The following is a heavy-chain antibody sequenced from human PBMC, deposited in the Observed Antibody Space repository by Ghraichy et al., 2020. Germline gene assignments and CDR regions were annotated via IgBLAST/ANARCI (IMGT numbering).Heavy chain of an antibody. CDR2: ISGSGGST. CDR1: GFTFSSYA. V-gene: IGHV3-23*01. CDR3: AIAPGVAAAGTIPAEYFQH. J-gene: IGHJ1*01. Sequence: GGSLTLSCAASGFTFSSYAMSWVRQAPGKGLEWVSAISGSGGSTYYADSVKGRFTISRDNSKNTLYLQMNSLRAEDTAVYYCAIAPGVAAAGTIPAEYFQHWGQGTLVTVSS. D-gene: IGHD6-13*01.